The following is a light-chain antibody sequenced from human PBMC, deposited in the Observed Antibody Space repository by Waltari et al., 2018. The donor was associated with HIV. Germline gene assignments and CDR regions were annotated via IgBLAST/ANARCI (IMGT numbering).Light chain of an antibody. CDR1: QSVNTN. V-gene: IGKV3-15*01. CDR3: QQYKNWPPVS. J-gene: IGKJ2*03. CDR2: GAS. Sequence: EIVMTQSPATLSLSPGERATLSCRASQSVNTNLAWYQQKPGQAPRLLIYGASTRATGVPARFSGSGSGTEFTLTISSLQSEDFAGYYCQQYKNWPPVSFGQGTKLEIK.